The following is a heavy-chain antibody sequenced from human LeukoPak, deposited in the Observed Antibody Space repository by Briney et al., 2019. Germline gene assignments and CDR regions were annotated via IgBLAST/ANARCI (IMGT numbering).Heavy chain of an antibody. CDR2: IWYDGSNK. J-gene: IGHJ4*02. V-gene: IGHV3-33*08. CDR1: GFTFNTYS. Sequence: GGSLRLSCTASGFTFNTYSMNWVRQAPGKGLEWVALIWYDGSNKYYADSVRGRFTISRDNSKNTLYLQMNSLRAEDTAMYYCARVRIGGYCGGDCYSPDYWGQGTLVTVSS. CDR3: ARVRIGGYCGGDCYSPDY. D-gene: IGHD2-21*02.